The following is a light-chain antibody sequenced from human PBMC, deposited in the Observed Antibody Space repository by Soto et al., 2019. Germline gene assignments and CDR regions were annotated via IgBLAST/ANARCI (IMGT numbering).Light chain of an antibody. CDR3: LHYKDWPRWT. J-gene: IGKJ1*01. Sequence: EIVLTQSPGTLSVSPGERATLSCRASQSVGNTLAWYQQQPGQTPRLLIYGASTTATGIPARFSGSGSGTEFTLTIDSLQSEDFAVYYCLHYKDWPRWTFGQGTKVDIK. V-gene: IGKV3-15*01. CDR1: QSVGNT. CDR2: GAS.